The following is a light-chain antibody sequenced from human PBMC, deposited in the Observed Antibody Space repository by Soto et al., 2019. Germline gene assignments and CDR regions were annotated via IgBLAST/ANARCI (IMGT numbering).Light chain of an antibody. Sequence: EIMMTQSPATLSVSPGARATLSCRASQSVINNLAWYQQKPGQAPRLLIYYASTRATGIPARFRGSGSGTEFTLTISSIQSEDFALYYCQQYNNWPPITFGQGTRLEIK. J-gene: IGKJ5*01. CDR2: YAS. CDR1: QSVINN. CDR3: QQYNNWPPIT. V-gene: IGKV3-15*01.